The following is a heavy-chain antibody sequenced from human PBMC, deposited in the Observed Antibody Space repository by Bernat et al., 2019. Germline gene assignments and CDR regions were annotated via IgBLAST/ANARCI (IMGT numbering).Heavy chain of an antibody. CDR3: ARDPAVAGTFDY. J-gene: IGHJ4*02. Sequence: EVQLVESGGGLIQPGGSLRLSCAASGFTVSSNYMGWVRQAPGKGLEWVATIYSGGSTYYADSVKGRFTISKDNSKNTVHLQMNSLRAEDTAVYYCARDPAVAGTFDYWGQGTLVTVSS. D-gene: IGHD6-19*01. CDR2: IYSGGST. CDR1: GFTVSSNY. V-gene: IGHV3-53*01.